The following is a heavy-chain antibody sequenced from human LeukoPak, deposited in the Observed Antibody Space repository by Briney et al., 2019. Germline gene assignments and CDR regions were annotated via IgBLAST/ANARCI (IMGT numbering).Heavy chain of an antibody. D-gene: IGHD3-22*01. CDR2: INPNSGDT. CDR3: AIEVYYHDTNSFVH. Sequence: ASVKVSCKASGYTFTDYYMHWVRQAPGQGLEWMGWINPNSGDTHYIQKFQDRVTMTRDTSISTAYMDLSSLTSDDTAIYYCAIEVYYHDTNSFVHWGQGTLVTVSS. CDR1: GYTFTDYY. J-gene: IGHJ4*02. V-gene: IGHV1-2*02.